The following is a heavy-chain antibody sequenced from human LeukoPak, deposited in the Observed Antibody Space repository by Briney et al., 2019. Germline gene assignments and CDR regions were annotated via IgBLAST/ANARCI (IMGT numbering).Heavy chain of an antibody. Sequence: SETLSLTCPVSGGSISSYYWSWLRQPPGKGLEWIGYIYCSGSTNYNPSLKSRVTISVDTSKNQFSLKLSSVTAADTAVYYCARHYDFWSGYSIRYYYYGMDVWGQGTTVPVSS. D-gene: IGHD3-3*01. CDR2: IYCSGST. J-gene: IGHJ6*02. CDR3: ARHYDFWSGYSIRYYYYGMDV. V-gene: IGHV4-59*08. CDR1: GGSISSYY.